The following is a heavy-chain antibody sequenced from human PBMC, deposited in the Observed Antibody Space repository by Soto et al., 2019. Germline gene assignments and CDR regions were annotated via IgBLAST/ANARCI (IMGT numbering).Heavy chain of an antibody. V-gene: IGHV3-11*01. CDR1: GFTFSDYY. Sequence: QVQLVESGGGLVKPGGSVRLSCAASGFTFSDYYMSWVRQAPGKGLEWISYISDSGSTISYADSVKGRFIISRDNAKKSLYLQMNSLRAEDTAVYYCARPSSGWFDGYFKHWGQGTLVTVSS. J-gene: IGHJ1*01. CDR2: ISDSGSTI. CDR3: ARPSSGWFDGYFKH. D-gene: IGHD6-19*01.